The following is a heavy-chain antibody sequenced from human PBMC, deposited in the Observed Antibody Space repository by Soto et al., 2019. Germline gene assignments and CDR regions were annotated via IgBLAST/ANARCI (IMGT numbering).Heavy chain of an antibody. J-gene: IGHJ6*02. CDR3: AKNGQPPYYYYGMDV. Sequence: QGQLVQSGPEVKKPGASVKVSCKASGYTFSRYGISWVRQAPGQGLEWMGWGSGYNGDTKYAQKVQGRVTMTIDTSTYTAYMELRSLTSDDTAKYYCAKNGQPPYYYYGMDVWGQGTTVTVSS. D-gene: IGHD2-8*01. CDR1: GYTFSRYG. CDR2: GSGYNGDT. V-gene: IGHV1-18*01.